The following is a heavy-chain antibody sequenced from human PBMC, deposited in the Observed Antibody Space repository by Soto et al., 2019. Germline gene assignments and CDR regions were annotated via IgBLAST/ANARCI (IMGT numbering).Heavy chain of an antibody. CDR1: GFTFSSYA. CDR2: ISGSGGST. D-gene: IGHD6-25*01. CDR3: AGPLADWFDP. Sequence: PGESLKISCAASGFTFSSYAMSWVRQAPGKGLEWVSAISGSGGSTYYADSVKGRFTISRDNSKNTLYLQMNSLRAEDTAVYYCAGPLADWFDPWGQGTLVTVSS. V-gene: IGHV3-23*01. J-gene: IGHJ5*02.